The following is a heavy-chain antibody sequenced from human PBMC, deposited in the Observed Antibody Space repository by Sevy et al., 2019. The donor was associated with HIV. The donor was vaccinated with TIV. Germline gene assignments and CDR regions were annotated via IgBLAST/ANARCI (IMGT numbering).Heavy chain of an antibody. CDR2: VRNDGSNK. CDR3: ARGRKTTEEWLEELDYYYGLDV. J-gene: IGHJ6*02. Sequence: VGSLRLSCAASGFSLTTSDMHWVHQAPGKGLEWVAYVRNDGSNKYYADSVRDRFTISRDSPKNTLYLQMNSLRDEDTAIYYCARGRKTTEEWLEELDYYYGLDVWGQGTTVTVSS. V-gene: IGHV3-30*02. D-gene: IGHD2-8*01. CDR1: GFSLTTSD.